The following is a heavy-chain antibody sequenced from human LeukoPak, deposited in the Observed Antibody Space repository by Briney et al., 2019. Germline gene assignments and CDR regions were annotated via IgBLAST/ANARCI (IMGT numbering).Heavy chain of an antibody. CDR3: ARDQASTYYDFWSGSAGDYFDY. CDR2: ISAYNGNT. J-gene: IGHJ4*02. CDR1: GYTFTSYG. D-gene: IGHD3-3*01. Sequence: ASVKVSCKAPGYTFTSYGISWVRQAPGQGLEWMGWISAYNGNTNYAQKLQGRVTMTTDTSTSTAYMELRSLRSDDTAVYYCARDQASTYYDFWSGSAGDYFDYWGQGTLVTVSS. V-gene: IGHV1-18*01.